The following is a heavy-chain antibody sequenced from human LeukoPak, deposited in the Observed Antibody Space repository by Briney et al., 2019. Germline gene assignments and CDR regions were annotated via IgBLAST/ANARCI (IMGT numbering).Heavy chain of an antibody. CDR2: IYSGGST. J-gene: IGHJ4*02. V-gene: IGHV3-53*01. D-gene: IGHD6-13*01. Sequence: GGSLRLSCAASGFTVSSDYMSWVRQAPGKGLEWVSVIYSGGSTYYADSVKGRFTISRDSSKNTLYLQMNSLRAEDTAVYYCAREGRIAAAGTNIDYWGQGTLVTVSS. CDR1: GFTVSSDY. CDR3: AREGRIAAAGTNIDY.